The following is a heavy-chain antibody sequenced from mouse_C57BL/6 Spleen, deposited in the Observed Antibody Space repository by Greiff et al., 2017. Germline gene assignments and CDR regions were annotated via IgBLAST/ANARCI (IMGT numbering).Heavy chain of an antibody. V-gene: IGHV2-2*01. CDR1: GFSLTSYG. CDR3: ARNLGGNYGFDY. D-gene: IGHD2-1*01. J-gene: IGHJ2*01. CDR2: IWSGGST. Sequence: VKVVESGPGLVQPSQSLSITCTVSGFSLTSYGVHWVRQSPGKGLEWLGVIWSGGSTDYNAAFISRLSISKDNSKSQVFFKMNSLQADDTAIYYCARNLGGNYGFDYWGQGTTLTVSS.